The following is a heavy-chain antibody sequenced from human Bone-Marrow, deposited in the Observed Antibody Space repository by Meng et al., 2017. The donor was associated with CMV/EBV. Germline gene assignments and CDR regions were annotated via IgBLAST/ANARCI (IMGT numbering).Heavy chain of an antibody. V-gene: IGHV4-39*01. CDR1: GGSISSSSYY. Sequence: SETLSLTCTVSGGSISSSSYYWGWIRQPPGKGLEWIGSIYYSGITYYNPSLKSRVTISVDTSKNQFSLKLSSVTAADTAVYYCAKNVVGGWFDPWGQGTLVTVSS. CDR3: AKNVVGGWFDP. J-gene: IGHJ5*02. CDR2: IYYSGIT. D-gene: IGHD2-2*01.